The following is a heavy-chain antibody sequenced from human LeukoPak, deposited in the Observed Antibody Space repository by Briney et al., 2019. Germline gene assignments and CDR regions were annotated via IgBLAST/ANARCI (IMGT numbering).Heavy chain of an antibody. CDR1: GFTVGSNY. J-gene: IGHJ4*02. Sequence: GGSLRLSCAASGFTVGSNYMSWVRQAPGRGLEWVSVMYSGGSTYYADSVKGRFTISRDNSKNTLYLQMNSLRAEDTAVYYCAKAAYGSESYYDPFDYWGQGTLVTVSS. V-gene: IGHV3-53*01. D-gene: IGHD3-10*01. CDR3: AKAAYGSESYYDPFDY. CDR2: MYSGGST.